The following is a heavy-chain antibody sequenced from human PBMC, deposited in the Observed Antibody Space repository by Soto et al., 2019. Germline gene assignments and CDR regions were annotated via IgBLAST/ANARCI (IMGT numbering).Heavy chain of an antibody. CDR1: GFSLSTSGVG. J-gene: IGHJ2*01. D-gene: IGHD1-26*01. CDR2: IYWDDDK. CDR3: ANKWTWWYFDL. Sequence: QITLKESGPTLVKPTQTLTLTCTFSGFSLSTSGVGVGWIRQPPGKALEWLALIYWDDDKRYSPSLKSRLTXTXATSKNQVVLTMTNMDPVDTATYYCANKWTWWYFDLWGRGTLVTVSS. V-gene: IGHV2-5*02.